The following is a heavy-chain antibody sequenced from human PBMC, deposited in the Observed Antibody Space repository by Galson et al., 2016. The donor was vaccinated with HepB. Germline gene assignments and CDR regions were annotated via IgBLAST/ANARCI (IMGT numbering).Heavy chain of an antibody. CDR1: GYTLTGYS. Sequence: SVKVSCKASGYTLTGYSMHWVRQAPGKGLEWMGWINRDSVVTSYAQKFQGRVTITRDTSISTVYMELSRLKSEETAIYYCARDRYSGSYYVGAFVIWGQGTMVTVS. CDR3: ARDRYSGSYYVGAFVI. V-gene: IGHV1-2*02. J-gene: IGHJ3*02. CDR2: INRDSVVT. D-gene: IGHD1-26*01.